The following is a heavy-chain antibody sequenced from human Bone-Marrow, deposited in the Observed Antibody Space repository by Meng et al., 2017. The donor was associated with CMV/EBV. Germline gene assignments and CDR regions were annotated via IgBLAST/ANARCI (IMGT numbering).Heavy chain of an antibody. CDR3: ARDLGVGAAGY. CDR2: INTKSGVT. D-gene: IGHD3-3*01. J-gene: IGHJ4*01. Sequence: ASVKVSCKASGYTFSDYFLHWVRQAPGQGLEWMGWINTKSGVTNYAQRCQDRVTMTTDTSIRTVYMDLSRLTSDDTAIFYCARDLGVGAAGYWGQGTLVTVSS. CDR1: GYTFSDYF. V-gene: IGHV1-2*02.